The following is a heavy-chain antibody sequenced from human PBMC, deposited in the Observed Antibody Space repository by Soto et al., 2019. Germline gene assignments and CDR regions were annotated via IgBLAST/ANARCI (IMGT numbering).Heavy chain of an antibody. J-gene: IGHJ4*02. V-gene: IGHV1-46*01. Sequence: ASVKVSCKASGGTFSSYTISWVRQAPGQGLEWMGIINPSGGSTSYAQKFQGRVTMTRDTSTSTVYMELSSLRSEDTAVYYCARDSGNTAMVPDWGQGTLVTVS. D-gene: IGHD5-18*01. CDR3: ARDSGNTAMVPD. CDR1: GGTFSSYT. CDR2: INPSGGST.